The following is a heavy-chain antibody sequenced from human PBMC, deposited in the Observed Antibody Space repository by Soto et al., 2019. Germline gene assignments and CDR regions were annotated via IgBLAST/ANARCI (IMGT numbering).Heavy chain of an antibody. V-gene: IGHV4-31*03. J-gene: IGHJ4*02. CDR1: GGSISSGGYY. D-gene: IGHD6-13*01. Sequence: SETLSLTCTVSGGSISSGGYYWSWIRQHPGKGLEWIGYIYYSGSTYYNPSLKSRVTISVDTSKNQFSLKLSSVTAADTAVYYCARDPHETDSSSWRPYFDYWGQGTLVTVSS. CDR2: IYYSGST. CDR3: ARDPHETDSSSWRPYFDY.